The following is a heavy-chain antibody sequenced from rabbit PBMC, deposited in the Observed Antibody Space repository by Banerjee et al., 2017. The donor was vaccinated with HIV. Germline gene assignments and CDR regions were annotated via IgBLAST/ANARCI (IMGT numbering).Heavy chain of an antibody. Sequence: QSLEESGGGLVQPEGSLTLTCTASGFSFSSGYYMCWVRQAPGKGLEWIACIYAGSSGTTYYASWAKGRFTISKTSSTTVTLQMTSLTAADTATYFCARDYLSGYAAATFNLWGPGTLVTVS. CDR2: IYAGSSGTT. V-gene: IGHV1S40*01. J-gene: IGHJ4*01. D-gene: IGHD6-1*01. CDR3: ARDYLSGYAAATFNL. CDR1: GFSFSSGYY.